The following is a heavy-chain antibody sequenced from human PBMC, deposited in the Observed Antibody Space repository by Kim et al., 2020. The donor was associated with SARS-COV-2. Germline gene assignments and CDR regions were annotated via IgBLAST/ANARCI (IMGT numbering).Heavy chain of an antibody. Sequence: SETLSLTCTVSGGSLSGFYWRWIRQFPGKGLEWIGYLFDSETTNYHPSLRSRVTISVDTSKNQVSLRLTSVTAADTAVYFCARGRDGYNTDFDYWGQGTLVTVSS. CDR2: LFDSETT. CDR1: GGSLSGFY. CDR3: ARGRDGYNTDFDY. V-gene: IGHV4-59*12. D-gene: IGHD5-18*01. J-gene: IGHJ4*02.